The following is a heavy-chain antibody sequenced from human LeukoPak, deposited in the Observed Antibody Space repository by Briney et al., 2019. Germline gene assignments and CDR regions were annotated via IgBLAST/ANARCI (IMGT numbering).Heavy chain of an antibody. CDR2: INHSGST. J-gene: IGHJ5*02. CDR1: GGSFSGDY. CDR3: ARYYLQWLARSTNWFDP. D-gene: IGHD6-19*01. V-gene: IGHV4-34*01. Sequence: SETLSLTCAVYGGSFSGDYWSWIRQPPGKGLEWIGQINHSGSTNYNPSLKSRVTISLDTSKNQFSLKLRSVTAADTAVYYCARYYLQWLARSTNWFDPWGQGTLVTVSS.